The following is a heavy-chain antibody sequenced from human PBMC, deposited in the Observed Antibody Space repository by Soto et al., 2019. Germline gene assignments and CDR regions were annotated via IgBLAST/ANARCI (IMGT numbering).Heavy chain of an antibody. CDR2: IDASDSYT. Sequence: GESLKISCKVSGYSFSNYWITWVRQMPGKGLEWMGRIDASDSYTDYSPSFKGHVTLSVDKSINTDYLQWDSLKASDTAIYYCARVRTTGSHAFDYWGQGNLVTVSS. J-gene: IGHJ4*02. V-gene: IGHV5-10-1*01. CDR1: GYSFSNYW. D-gene: IGHD1-7*01. CDR3: ARVRTTGSHAFDY.